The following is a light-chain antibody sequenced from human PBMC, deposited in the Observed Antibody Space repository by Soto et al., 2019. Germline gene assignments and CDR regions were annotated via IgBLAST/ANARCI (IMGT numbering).Light chain of an antibody. Sequence: DLQMTQSPSSQSASVGDRDTITCRASQTISGYLNWYQQKPGKAPELLIYAASYLGNGVPSRFSGSGSGTYFTLTISSLQPEDLATYYCQQSYSLWTFGQGTKV. CDR3: QQSYSLWT. CDR2: AAS. CDR1: QTISGY. J-gene: IGKJ1*01. V-gene: IGKV1-39*01.